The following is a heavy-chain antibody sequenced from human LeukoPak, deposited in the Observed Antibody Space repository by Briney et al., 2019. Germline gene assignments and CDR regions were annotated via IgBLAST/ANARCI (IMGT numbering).Heavy chain of an antibody. D-gene: IGHD3-3*01. CDR3: ARTGVSYYYYYYMDV. CDR1: GFTFSSYA. CDR2: ISYDGSNK. Sequence: GRSLRLSCAASGFTFSSYAMHWVRQAPGKGLEWVAVISYDGSNKYYADSVKGRFTISRDNSKNTLYLQMNSLRTEDTAVYYCARTGVSYYYYYYMDVWGKGTTVTVSS. J-gene: IGHJ6*03. V-gene: IGHV3-30*01.